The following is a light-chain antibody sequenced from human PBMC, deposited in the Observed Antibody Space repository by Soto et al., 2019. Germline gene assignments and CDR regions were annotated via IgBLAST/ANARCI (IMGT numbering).Light chain of an antibody. V-gene: IGKV1-5*01. CDR2: DAS. CDR3: QQYNSYSPT. CDR1: QSISSW. Sequence: DIQMTQSPSTLSSSVGDRVTITCRASQSISSWLAWYQQKPGKAPKLLIYDASSLETGVPSRFSGSGSGKEFTLTISSLQPDDFATYCCQQYNSYSPTFGQGTKVEIK. J-gene: IGKJ1*01.